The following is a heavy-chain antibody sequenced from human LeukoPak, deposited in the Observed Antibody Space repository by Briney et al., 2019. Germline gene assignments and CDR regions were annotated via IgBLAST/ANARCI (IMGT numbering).Heavy chain of an antibody. V-gene: IGHV3-23*01. CDR1: GFTFSNYA. D-gene: IGHD2-2*01. J-gene: IGHJ6*02. CDR2: ISGSGGST. CDR3: AKGRPDIVVVPAAPYYYYGMDV. Sequence: GGSLRLSCAASGFTFSNYAMSWVRQAPGKGLEWVSAISGSGGSTYYADSVKGRFTISRDNSKNTLYLQMNSLRAEDTAVYYCAKGRPDIVVVPAAPYYYYGMDVWGQGTTVTVSS.